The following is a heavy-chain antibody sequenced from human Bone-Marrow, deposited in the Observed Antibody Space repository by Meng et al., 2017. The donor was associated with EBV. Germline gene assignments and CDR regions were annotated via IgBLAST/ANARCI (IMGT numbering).Heavy chain of an antibody. CDR3: ARGKGYSPGAY. CDR2: IYSGST. J-gene: IGHJ4*02. Sequence: RVEFGGCLILPGGYLRLSWSDSGFTVSSYYMSWVRQAPGKGLEWVSFIYSGSTYYADSVKGRFTISRDNSKNTVTLQMNSLRAEDTAVYFCARGKGYSPGAYWGQGTLVTVSS. V-gene: IGHV3-53*01. CDR1: GFTVSSYY. D-gene: IGHD5-18*01.